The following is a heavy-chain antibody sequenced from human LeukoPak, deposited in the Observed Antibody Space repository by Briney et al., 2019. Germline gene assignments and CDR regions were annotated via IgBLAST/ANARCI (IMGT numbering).Heavy chain of an antibody. CDR2: IKQDGREK. Sequence: GGSLRLSCAASGFTFSTYWMSWVRQAPGEGLEWVANIKQDGREKFFVDSVKGRFTISRDNAKNSLYLQMDSLRAEDTAVYYCARDDAFRGVGMDVWGQGTTVTVSS. CDR1: GFTFSTYW. CDR3: ARDDAFRGVGMDV. V-gene: IGHV3-7*01. D-gene: IGHD3-16*01. J-gene: IGHJ6*02.